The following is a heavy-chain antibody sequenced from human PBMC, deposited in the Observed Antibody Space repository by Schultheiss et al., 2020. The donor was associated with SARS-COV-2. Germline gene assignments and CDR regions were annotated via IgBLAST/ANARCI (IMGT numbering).Heavy chain of an antibody. CDR3: ARVVYYDFWSGQEFDY. J-gene: IGHJ4*02. CDR2: INHSGST. CDR1: GGSISSSSYY. Sequence: SQTLSLTCTVSGGSISSSSYYWGWIRQPPGKGLEWIGEINHSGSTNYNPSLKSRVTISVDTSKNQFSLKLSSVTAADTAVYYCARVVYYDFWSGQEFDYWGQGTLVTVSS. V-gene: IGHV4-39*07. D-gene: IGHD3-3*01.